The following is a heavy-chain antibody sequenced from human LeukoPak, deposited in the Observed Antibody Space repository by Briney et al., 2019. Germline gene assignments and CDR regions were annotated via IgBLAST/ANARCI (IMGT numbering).Heavy chain of an antibody. D-gene: IGHD6-13*01. V-gene: IGHV3-23*01. CDR1: GFTVSSNE. J-gene: IGHJ4*02. CDR3: AKDFEVGQQLANFDY. CDR2: ISGSGGST. Sequence: GGSLRLSCAASGFTVSSNEMSWVRQAPGKGLEWVSAISGSGGSTYYADSVKGRFTISRDNSKNTLYLQMNSLRAEDTAVYYCAKDFEVGQQLANFDYWGQGTLVTVSS.